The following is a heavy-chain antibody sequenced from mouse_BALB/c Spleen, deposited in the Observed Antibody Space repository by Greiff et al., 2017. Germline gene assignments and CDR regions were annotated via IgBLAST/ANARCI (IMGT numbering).Heavy chain of an antibody. Sequence: VQLQQPGAELVKPGASVKMSCKASGYTFTSYWMHWVKQRPGQGLEWIGTIDPSDSYTSYNQKFKGKATLTVDTSSSTAYMQLSSLTSEDSAVYYCTRRGLSYAMDYWGQGTSVTVSS. CDR3: TRRGLSYAMDY. CDR1: GYTFTSYW. V-gene: IGHV1S127*01. CDR2: IDPSDSYT. D-gene: IGHD3-3*01. J-gene: IGHJ4*01.